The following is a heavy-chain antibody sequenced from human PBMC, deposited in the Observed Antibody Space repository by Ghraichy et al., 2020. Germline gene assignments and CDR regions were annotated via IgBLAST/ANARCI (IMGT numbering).Heavy chain of an antibody. V-gene: IGHV3-23*01. CDR1: GFTFSSYA. Sequence: GGSLRLSCAASGFTFSSYAMYWVRQAPGKGLEWVSCIGGSGESTFYADSVKGRFTISRDNSKNTLYLQMSSLRAEDTAIYYCARRALAWGFFDFWGQGTLVTVSS. CDR3: ARRALAWGFFDF. J-gene: IGHJ4*02. D-gene: IGHD7-27*01. CDR2: IGGSGEST.